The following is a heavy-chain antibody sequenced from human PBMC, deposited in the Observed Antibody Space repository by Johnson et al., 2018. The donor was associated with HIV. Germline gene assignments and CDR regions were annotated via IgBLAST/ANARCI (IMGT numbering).Heavy chain of an antibody. CDR1: GFTFSSYA. Sequence: QVQLVESGGGVVQPGRSLRLSCAASGFTFSSYAMHWVRQAPGKGLEWVAVISYDGSNKYYADSVKGRFTISRDNSKNTLYLQMNSLRAEDTALYYCARDLGIWGQGTMVTVSS. J-gene: IGHJ3*02. CDR3: ARDLGI. D-gene: IGHD7-27*01. CDR2: ISYDGSNK. V-gene: IGHV3-30-3*01.